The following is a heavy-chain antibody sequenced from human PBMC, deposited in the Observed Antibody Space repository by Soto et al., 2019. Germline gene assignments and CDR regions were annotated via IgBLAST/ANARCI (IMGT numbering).Heavy chain of an antibody. V-gene: IGHV4-59*01. D-gene: IGHD4-17*01. CDR3: ARDYGDYFDY. CDR1: GGSISSYY. CDR2: IYYSGST. J-gene: IGHJ4*02. Sequence: QVQLQESCSGLVKPSETLSLTCTVSGGSISSYYWSWIRQPPGKGLEWIGYIYYSGSTNYNPSLKSRVTISVDTSKNQFSLKLSSVTAAHTAVYYCARDYGDYFDYWGQGTLVTVSS.